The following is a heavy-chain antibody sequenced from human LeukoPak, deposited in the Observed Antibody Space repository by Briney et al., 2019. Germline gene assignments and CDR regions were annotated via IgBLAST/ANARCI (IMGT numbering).Heavy chain of an antibody. CDR2: INPNSGGT. Sequence: ASVKVSCKASGYTFTGYYMHWVRQAPGQGLEWMGWINPNSGGTNYAQKFQGRVTMTRDTSISTAYMELSRLRSDDTAVYYCASDYYYDSSGYSAAFDIWGQGTMVTVSS. V-gene: IGHV1-2*02. CDR3: ASDYYYDSSGYSAAFDI. CDR1: GYTFTGYY. J-gene: IGHJ3*02. D-gene: IGHD3-22*01.